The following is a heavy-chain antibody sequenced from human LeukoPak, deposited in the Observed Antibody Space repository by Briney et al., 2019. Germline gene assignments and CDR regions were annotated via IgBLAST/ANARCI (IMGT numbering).Heavy chain of an antibody. CDR1: GYTFSGYY. CDR2: INPNSGGT. J-gene: IGHJ4*02. D-gene: IGHD6-19*01. CDR3: ARGTIAVTGTIDF. Sequence: ASVKVSCKASGYTFSGYYMHWVRQAPGQGLEWMGWINPNSGGTNYAQKFQGRVTMTRDTSISTAYMELNRLGSDDTAVYYCARGTIAVTGTIDFWGQGTLVTVSS. V-gene: IGHV1-2*02.